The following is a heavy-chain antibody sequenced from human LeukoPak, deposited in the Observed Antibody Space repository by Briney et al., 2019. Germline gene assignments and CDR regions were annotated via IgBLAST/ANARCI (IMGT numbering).Heavy chain of an antibody. CDR2: ISYDGSNK. D-gene: IGHD5-12*01. CDR1: GFTFSSYG. V-gene: IGHV3-30*18. Sequence: GRSLRLSCAASGFTFSSYGMHWVRHAPGKGLEWVAVISYDGSNKYYADSVKGRFTISRDNSKNTLYLQMNSLRAEDTAVYYCAKDGVYSGYPEAWGQGTMVTVSS. CDR3: AKDGVYSGYPEA. J-gene: IGHJ3*01.